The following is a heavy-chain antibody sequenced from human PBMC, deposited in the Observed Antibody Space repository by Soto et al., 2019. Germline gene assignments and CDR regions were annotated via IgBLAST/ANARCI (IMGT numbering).Heavy chain of an antibody. CDR2: ISYDGINK. Sequence: GGSLRLGCAASGFTFSSYGMHWVRQAPGKGLEWVAVISYDGINKYYADSVKGRFTISRDNSKNTLYLQMNSLRAEDTAVYYCAKGITGTFPYYYGMDVWGQGTTVTVSS. CDR3: AKGITGTFPYYYGMDV. D-gene: IGHD1-7*01. CDR1: GFTFSSYG. J-gene: IGHJ6*02. V-gene: IGHV3-30*18.